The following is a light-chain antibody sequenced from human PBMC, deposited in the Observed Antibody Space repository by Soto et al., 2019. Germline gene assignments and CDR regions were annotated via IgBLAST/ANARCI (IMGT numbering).Light chain of an antibody. CDR1: QSIGKH. CDR3: QQSYTSPTT. CDR2: GAS. J-gene: IGKJ5*01. Sequence: DIQMTQSPSFLSASAGDRVTITCRASQSIGKHLNWYQQKPGKAPKFLIYGASTLQSGVPSRFTGSGSGTDFTLTVNSLQAEDFATYYCQQSYTSPTTFGQGTRLEIK. V-gene: IGKV1-39*01.